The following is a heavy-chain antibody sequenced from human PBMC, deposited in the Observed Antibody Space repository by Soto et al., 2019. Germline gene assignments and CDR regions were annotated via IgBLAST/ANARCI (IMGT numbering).Heavy chain of an antibody. CDR3: ARDRDYATFDY. J-gene: IGHJ4*02. CDR2: IYYSGST. D-gene: IGHD4-17*01. CDR1: GGSISSSGYN. Sequence: PSETLSLTCTVSGGSISSSGYNGSWIRQHPGKGLEWIGYIYYSGSTYYNPSLKSRVTISVDTSKNQFSLKLSSVTAADTAVYYCARDRDYATFDYWGQGTLVTVSS. V-gene: IGHV4-30-4*08.